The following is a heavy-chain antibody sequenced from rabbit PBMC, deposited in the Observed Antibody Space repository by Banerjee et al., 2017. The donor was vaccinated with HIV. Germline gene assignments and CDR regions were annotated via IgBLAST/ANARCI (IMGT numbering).Heavy chain of an antibody. V-gene: IGHV1S40*01. J-gene: IGHJ4*01. CDR1: GFSFSNYYY. CDR3: ARDLAAVTGWNFNL. Sequence: QSLEESGGDLVKPGASLTLTCTASGFSFSNYYYICWVRQAPGKGLEWIACINTSSGNTVYASWAKDRFTISKTSSTTVTLQMTSLTAADTATYFCARDLAAVTGWNFNLWGPGTLVTVS. CDR2: INTSSGNT. D-gene: IGHD7-1*01.